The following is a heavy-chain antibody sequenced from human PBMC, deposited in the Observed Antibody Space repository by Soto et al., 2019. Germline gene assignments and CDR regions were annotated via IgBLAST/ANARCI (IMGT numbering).Heavy chain of an antibody. CDR3: ARSGYVATIFDFDS. CDR1: GDSIRSYY. V-gene: IGHV4-59*08. D-gene: IGHD5-12*01. CDR2: IYYSGRT. Sequence: PSETLSLTCTVSGDSIRSYYWNWIRQPPGKGLEWIGYIYYSGRTNYNPSLKSRVTISVDTSKNQFSLKLSSVTAADTAVYYCARSGYVATIFDFDSWGQGTLVTVS. J-gene: IGHJ4*02.